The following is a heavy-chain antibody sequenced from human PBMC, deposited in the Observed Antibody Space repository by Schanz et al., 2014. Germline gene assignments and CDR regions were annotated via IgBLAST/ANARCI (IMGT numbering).Heavy chain of an antibody. D-gene: IGHD3-9*01. V-gene: IGHV3-13*01. CDR2: IGYLGDT. CDR1: GFTLSNSD. Sequence: EVQLLESGGGLVRPGGSLRLSCAASGFTLSNSDMHWVRQGTGKGLEWVSTIGYLGDTDYPDSVKGRFTVSRDSSQNSFYLQMNSLRAGDTAVYYCARRTDWTLHYWGQGALVTVSS. J-gene: IGHJ4*02. CDR3: ARRTDWTLHY.